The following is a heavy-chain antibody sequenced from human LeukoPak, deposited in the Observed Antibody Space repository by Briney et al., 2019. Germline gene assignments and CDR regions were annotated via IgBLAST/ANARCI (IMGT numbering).Heavy chain of an antibody. J-gene: IGHJ4*02. CDR1: GFTFSSYA. V-gene: IGHV3-30*04. Sequence: GGSLRLSCAASGFTFSSYAMHWVRQAPGKGLEWVAVISYDGSNKYYADSVKGRFTISRDNSKNTLYPQMNSLRAEDTAVYYCARNSLEYSSLDYWGQGTLVTVSS. CDR2: ISYDGSNK. D-gene: IGHD6-6*01. CDR3: ARNSLEYSSLDY.